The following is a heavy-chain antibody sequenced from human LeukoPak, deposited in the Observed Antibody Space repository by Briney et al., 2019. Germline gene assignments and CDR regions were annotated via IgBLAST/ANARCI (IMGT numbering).Heavy chain of an antibody. CDR1: GDSISSSRHS. J-gene: IGHJ4*02. V-gene: IGHV4-30-4*07. Sequence: PSETLSLTCTVSGDSISSSRHSWSWIRQPPGKGLEWIGYIYYSDTSYYNPSLKSRVTISVDTSKNQFSLRVRSVTAADTAVYYCASHSGGYAYWGQGTLVTVSS. D-gene: IGHD5-18*01. CDR2: IYYSDTS. CDR3: ASHSGGYAY.